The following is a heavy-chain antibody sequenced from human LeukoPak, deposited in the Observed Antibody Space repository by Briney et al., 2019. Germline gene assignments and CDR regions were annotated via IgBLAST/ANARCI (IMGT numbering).Heavy chain of an antibody. J-gene: IGHJ4*02. Sequence: PGGSLRLSCAASGFTFSSYAMHWVRQAPGKGLEWVAVISYDGSNKYYADSVKGRFTISRDNSKNTLYLQMNSLRAEDTAVYYCARDRRSSWYTPLCYWGQGPLVTVSS. CDR3: ARDRRSSWYTPLCY. V-gene: IGHV3-30-3*01. D-gene: IGHD6-13*01. CDR1: GFTFSSYA. CDR2: ISYDGSNK.